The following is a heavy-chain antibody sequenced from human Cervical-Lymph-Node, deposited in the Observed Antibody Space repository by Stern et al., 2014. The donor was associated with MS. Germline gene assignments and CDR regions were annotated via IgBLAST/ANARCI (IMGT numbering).Heavy chain of an antibody. CDR3: TRDLVGTDAFDV. CDR2: INPDSGGV. CDR1: GYTFTDYY. Sequence: QVQLVQSGAALKKPGTSVKVSCQTSGYTFTDYYIHWVRQAPGQGLAWMVRINPDSGGVAYAQNFQGRVTMTRDTSRNTAYMELSSLRSDDTAMFYCTRDLVGTDAFDVWGQGTMVIVSS. V-gene: IGHV1-2*06. J-gene: IGHJ3*01. D-gene: IGHD1-14*01.